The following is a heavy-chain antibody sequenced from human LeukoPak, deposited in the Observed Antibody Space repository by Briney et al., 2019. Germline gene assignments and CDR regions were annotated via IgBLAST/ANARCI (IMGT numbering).Heavy chain of an antibody. CDR1: GFPFSSYS. CDR2: ISSSSNYI. V-gene: IGHV3-21*01. Sequence: GGSLRLSCAASGFPFSSYSMNWVRQAPGKGLEWVSSISSSSNYIYYADSVKGRFTISRDNAKNSPYLHMNSLRAEDTAVYYCARDGPWDYWGQGTLVTVSS. J-gene: IGHJ4*02. CDR3: ARDGPWDY.